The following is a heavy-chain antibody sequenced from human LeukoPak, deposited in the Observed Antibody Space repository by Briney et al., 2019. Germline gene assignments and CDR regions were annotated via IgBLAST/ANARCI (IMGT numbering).Heavy chain of an antibody. CDR3: ARETGSGWDYFDY. CDR1: GGSISSYY. J-gene: IGHJ4*02. CDR2: IYYSGST. D-gene: IGHD6-19*01. V-gene: IGHV4-59*01. Sequence: PSETLSLTGTVSGGSISSYYWSWIRQPPGKGLEGIGYIYYSGSTNYNPSLKSRVTISVDTSKNQFSLKLSSVTAADTAVYYCARETGSGWDYFDYWGQGTLVTVSS.